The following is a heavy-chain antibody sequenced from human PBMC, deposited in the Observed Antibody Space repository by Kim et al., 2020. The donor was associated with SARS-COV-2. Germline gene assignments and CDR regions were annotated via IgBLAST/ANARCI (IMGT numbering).Heavy chain of an antibody. CDR3: AREGLRTYYYDSSGSRGFDY. V-gene: IGHV4-30-2*04. D-gene: IGHD3-22*01. Sequence: RVTISVDTSKNQFSLKLSSVTAADTAVYYCAREGLRTYYYDSSGSRGFDYWGQGTLVTVSS. J-gene: IGHJ4*02.